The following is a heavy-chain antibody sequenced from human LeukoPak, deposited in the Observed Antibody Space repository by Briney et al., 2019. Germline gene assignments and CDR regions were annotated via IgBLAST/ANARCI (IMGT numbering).Heavy chain of an antibody. CDR1: GYTFTSYY. D-gene: IGHD3-10*01. CDR2: INPSGGST. J-gene: IGHJ4*02. Sequence: ASVKVSCKASGYTFTSYYMHWVRQAPGQGLEWMGIINPSGGSTSYAQKFQGRVTITTDESTSTAYMELSSLRSEDTAVYYCARVSGGSGSYYEFDYWGQGTLVTVSS. CDR3: ARVSGGSGSYYEFDY. V-gene: IGHV1-46*01.